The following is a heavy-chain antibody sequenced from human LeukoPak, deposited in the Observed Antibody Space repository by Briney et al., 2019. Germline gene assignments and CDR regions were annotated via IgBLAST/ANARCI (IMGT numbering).Heavy chain of an antibody. CDR3: ARDTTDAFDI. CDR2: ISSSSSYI. V-gene: IGHV3-21*01. Sequence: AGGSLRLSRAASGFTFSSYSMNWVRQAPGKGLEWVSSISSSSSYIYYADSVKGRFTISRDNAKNSLYLQMNSLRAEDTAVYYCARDTTDAFDIWGQGTMVTVSS. J-gene: IGHJ3*02. CDR1: GFTFSSYS. D-gene: IGHD1-26*01.